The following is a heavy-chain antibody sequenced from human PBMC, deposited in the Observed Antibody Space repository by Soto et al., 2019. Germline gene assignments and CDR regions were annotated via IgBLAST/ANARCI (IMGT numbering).Heavy chain of an antibody. J-gene: IGHJ5*02. D-gene: IGHD3-10*01. CDR2: ISGSGGIT. CDR3: AKSAMVRGGAWFDP. Sequence: EVQLLESGGGLVQPGGSLRLSCAASGFTFSSYAMSWVRQAPGKGLEWVSDISGSGGITYYADSVKGRFTISRDNSKTTLYLQMNSLLAEDPAVYYCAKSAMVRGGAWFDPWGQGTLVTVSS. V-gene: IGHV3-23*01. CDR1: GFTFSSYA.